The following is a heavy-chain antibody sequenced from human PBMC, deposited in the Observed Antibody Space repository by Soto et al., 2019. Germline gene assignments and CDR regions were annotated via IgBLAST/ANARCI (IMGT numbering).Heavy chain of an antibody. CDR2: IYYSGST. Sequence: SETLSLTCNVSGGSISNFHLSWIRQPPGKGLEWIGYIYYSGSTNYNPSLKSRVTISVDTSKNQFSLKLSSVTAADTAVYYCARELELRSGWFDPWGQGTLVTVSS. J-gene: IGHJ5*02. D-gene: IGHD1-7*01. CDR3: ARELELRSGWFDP. V-gene: IGHV4-59*01. CDR1: GGSISNFH.